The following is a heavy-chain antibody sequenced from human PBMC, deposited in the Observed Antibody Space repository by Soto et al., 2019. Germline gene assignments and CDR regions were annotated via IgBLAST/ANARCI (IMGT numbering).Heavy chain of an antibody. V-gene: IGHV4-59*01. CDR2: IYYSGST. D-gene: IGHD7-27*01. CDR1: GGSISSYY. Sequence: SETLSLTCTVSGGSISSYYWSWIRQPPGKGLEWIGYIYYSGSTNYNPSLKSRVTISVDTSKNQFSLKMSSVTAADTAVYCCARRWGTSFVFWGQRTLVTVSS. CDR3: ARRWGTSFVF. J-gene: IGHJ4*02.